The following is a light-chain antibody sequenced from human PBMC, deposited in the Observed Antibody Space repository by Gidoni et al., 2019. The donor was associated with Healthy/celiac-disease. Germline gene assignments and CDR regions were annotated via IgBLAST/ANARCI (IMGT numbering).Light chain of an antibody. J-gene: IGLJ7*01. CDR3: QVWDSSSDHAV. V-gene: IGLV3-21*03. CDR2: DDS. CDR1: NIGSKS. Sequence: SYVLTQPPSVSVAPGKTARITCGGTNIGSKSVHWYQQTPGQAPVLVVYDDSARPSGIPERFSGSNSGNTATLTISRVEAGDEADYSCQVWDSSSDHAVFGGGTQLTVL.